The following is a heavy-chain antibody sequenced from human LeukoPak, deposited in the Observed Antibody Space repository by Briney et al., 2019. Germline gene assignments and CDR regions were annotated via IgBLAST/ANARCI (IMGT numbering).Heavy chain of an antibody. D-gene: IGHD3-10*02. CDR1: GGSMSTYY. CDR3: AGMHITTPTVRTLDY. V-gene: IGHV4-59*01. Sequence: PSETLSLTCIVSGGSMSTYYWTWIRQPPGKGLEWIGFIYYTGSTNYNPSLKSRVTISVDTSKNQFSLKLSSVTAADTAVYYCAGMHITTPTVRTLDYWGQGTLVTVSS. CDR2: IYYTGST. J-gene: IGHJ4*02.